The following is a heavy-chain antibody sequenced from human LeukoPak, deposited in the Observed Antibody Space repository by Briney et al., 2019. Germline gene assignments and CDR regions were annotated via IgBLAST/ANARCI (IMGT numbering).Heavy chain of an antibody. Sequence: GSLRLSCAASGFTFSSYAMSWVRQAPGKGLEWVSAISGSGGSTYYADSVRGRFTISRDNSKNTLYLQMNSLRAEDTAVYYCAKDLTIFGVVIKYPDYWGQGTLVTVSS. CDR1: GFTFSSYA. J-gene: IGHJ4*02. CDR2: ISGSGGST. V-gene: IGHV3-23*01. D-gene: IGHD3-3*01. CDR3: AKDLTIFGVVIKYPDY.